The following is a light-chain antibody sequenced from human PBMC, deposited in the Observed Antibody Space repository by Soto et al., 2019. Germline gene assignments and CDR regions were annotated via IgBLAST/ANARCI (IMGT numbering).Light chain of an antibody. CDR1: QTISSN. V-gene: IGKV3-15*01. CDR2: GAS. CDR3: QQYGNWPPT. Sequence: EILMTQSPATLSVSPGERATLSCRASQTISSNLAWYQHKPGQAPRLLFYGASNRATGIPARFTGSGSGTEFTLTISSLQSEDFAVYSCQQYGNWPPTFGGGTKVDIK. J-gene: IGKJ4*01.